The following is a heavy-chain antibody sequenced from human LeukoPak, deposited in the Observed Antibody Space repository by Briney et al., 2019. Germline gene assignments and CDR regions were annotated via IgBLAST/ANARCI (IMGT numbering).Heavy chain of an antibody. CDR2: IYYSGST. Sequence: SETLSLTCTVSGGSISSSSYYWGWLRQPPGRGLEWIGSIYYSGSTYYNPSLKSRVTISVDTSKNQFSLKLSSVTAADTAVYYCASLSRSGSYPDYWGQGTLATVSS. V-gene: IGHV4-39*07. D-gene: IGHD1-26*01. J-gene: IGHJ4*02. CDR3: ASLSRSGSYPDY. CDR1: GGSISSSSYY.